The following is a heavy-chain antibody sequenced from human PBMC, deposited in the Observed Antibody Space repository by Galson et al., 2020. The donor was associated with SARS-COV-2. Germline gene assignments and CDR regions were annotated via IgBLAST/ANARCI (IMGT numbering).Heavy chain of an antibody. V-gene: IGHV5-51*01. CDR1: GYSFTRYW. CDR3: ASHRVPAAIFDGLDG. CDR2: IYHGDSDT. Sequence: GESLKISCPGSGYSFTRYWIGWVRQMPGKGLEWMGIIYHGDSDTRSSPSVQGKVTISADKSISTAYLQWGSLKASDTARYYCASHRVPAAIFDGLDGWGQGTTVTVSS. D-gene: IGHD2-2*02. J-gene: IGHJ6*02.